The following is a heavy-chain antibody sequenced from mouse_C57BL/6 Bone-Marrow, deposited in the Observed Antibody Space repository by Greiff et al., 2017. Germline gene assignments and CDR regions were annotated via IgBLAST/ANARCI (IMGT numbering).Heavy chain of an antibody. CDR3: ARWRLFFDY. D-gene: IGHD1-1*01. CDR1: GYTFTSYG. J-gene: IGHJ2*01. Sequence: QVQLKQSGAELARPGASVKLSCKASGYTFTSYGISWVKQRTGQGLEWIGEIYPRSGNTYYNEKFKGKATLTADKSSSTAYMELRSLTSEDSAVYFCARWRLFFDYWGQGTTLTVSS. V-gene: IGHV1-81*01. CDR2: IYPRSGNT.